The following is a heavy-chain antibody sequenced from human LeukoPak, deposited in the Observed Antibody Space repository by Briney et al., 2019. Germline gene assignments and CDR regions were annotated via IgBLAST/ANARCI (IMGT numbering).Heavy chain of an antibody. CDR3: AKDLSLYGSSGYPRCPDY. Sequence: PGGSLRLSCAASGFTFSSYGMHWVRQGPGKGLEWVAVISYDGSNQYCVDSVKGRFTISRDNSKNTLYLQMNSLRDEDTAVYYCAKDLSLYGSSGYPRCPDYWGQGTLVTVSS. J-gene: IGHJ4*02. V-gene: IGHV3-30*18. CDR1: GFTFSSYG. D-gene: IGHD3-22*01. CDR2: ISYDGSNQ.